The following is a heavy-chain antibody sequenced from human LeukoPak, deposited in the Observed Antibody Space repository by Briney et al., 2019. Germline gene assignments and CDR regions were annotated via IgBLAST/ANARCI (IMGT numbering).Heavy chain of an antibody. CDR3: ARGPVAQPFDI. CDR1: GFTFSSYW. J-gene: IGHJ3*02. CDR2: INSVGRST. D-gene: IGHD6-19*01. Sequence: GGSLRLSCAASGFTFSSYWMHWVRQAPGKGLVWVARINSVGRSTNYADSVKGRFTISRDNTKITLDLQMNSLRAEDTAVYYCARGPVAQPFDIWGQGTMITVSS. V-gene: IGHV3-74*01.